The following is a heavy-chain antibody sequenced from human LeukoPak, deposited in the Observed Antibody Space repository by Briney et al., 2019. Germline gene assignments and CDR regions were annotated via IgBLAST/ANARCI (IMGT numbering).Heavy chain of an antibody. CDR1: GYTFTNYG. D-gene: IGHD2-8*02. V-gene: IGHV1-18*01. CDR2: VSTYKDDT. J-gene: IGHJ5*02. Sequence: ASVKVSCKASGYTFTNYGISWVRQAPGQGLEWMGWVSTYKDDTNYAQNFQGRVTMTTDTSTNTAYMELRSLRSDDTALYYCARDWYCTGGICNDCFDPWGQGTLVTVSS. CDR3: ARDWYCTGGICNDCFDP.